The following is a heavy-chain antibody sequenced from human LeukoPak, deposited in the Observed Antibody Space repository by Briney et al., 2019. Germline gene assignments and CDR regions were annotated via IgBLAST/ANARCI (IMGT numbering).Heavy chain of an antibody. V-gene: IGHV4-59*01. CDR3: TRLRFGISDY. Sequence: PSETLSLTCTVSGGSISSYYWSWIRQPPGKGLEWIGYIYYSGSTNYNPSLKSRVTISVDTSKSQFSLRLSSVTAADTAVYYCTRLRFGISDYWGQGTLVTVSS. D-gene: IGHD3-10*01. J-gene: IGHJ4*02. CDR1: GGSISSYY. CDR2: IYYSGST.